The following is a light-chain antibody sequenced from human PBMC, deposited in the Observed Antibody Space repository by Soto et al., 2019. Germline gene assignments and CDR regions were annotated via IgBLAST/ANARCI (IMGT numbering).Light chain of an antibody. V-gene: IGLV2-8*01. J-gene: IGLJ3*02. CDR2: EVT. Sequence: QSALTQPPSASGSPGQSVTISCTGTSSDVGNYNYVSWYQQHPGKAPKLMIYEVTKRPSGVPDRFSGSKSGNTASLTVSGLQAEAEADYYCSSYAGSKTLFGGGTQLTVL. CDR3: SSYAGSKTL. CDR1: SSDVGNYNY.